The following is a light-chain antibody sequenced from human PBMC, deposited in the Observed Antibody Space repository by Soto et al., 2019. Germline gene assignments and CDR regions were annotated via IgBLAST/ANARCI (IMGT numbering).Light chain of an antibody. V-gene: IGKV3-20*01. CDR2: GAS. CDR3: QQYGTSLRT. CDR1: QSVSSN. Sequence: ESVLTQSPGTLSLSPGERATLSCRASQSVSSNLAWYQQKPGQTPRLLIYGASRRASGIPDRFSGSGSGTDFTLTINRLEPEDFAVYYCQQYGTSLRTFGQGTKVDIK. J-gene: IGKJ1*01.